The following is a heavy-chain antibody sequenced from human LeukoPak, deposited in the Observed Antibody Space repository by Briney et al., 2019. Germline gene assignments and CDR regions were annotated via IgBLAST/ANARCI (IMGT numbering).Heavy chain of an antibody. D-gene: IGHD4-17*01. CDR1: GFTSSSYS. J-gene: IGHJ4*02. V-gene: IGHV3-21*04. Sequence: GGSLRLSCAASGFTSSSYSMNWVRQAPGKGLEWVSSISSSSSYIDYADSVKGRFTISRDNSKNTLYLQMNSLRAEDTAVYYCARITAVTTFFDYWGQGTLVTVSS. CDR2: ISSSSSYI. CDR3: ARITAVTTFFDY.